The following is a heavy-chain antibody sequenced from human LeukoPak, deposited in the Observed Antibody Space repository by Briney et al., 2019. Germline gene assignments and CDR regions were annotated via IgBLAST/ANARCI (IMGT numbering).Heavy chain of an antibody. CDR2: IIPIFGTA. V-gene: IGHV1-69*13. Sequence: AASVKVSCKASGYTFTSYAMHWVRQAPGQGLEWMGGIIPIFGTANYAQKFQGRVTITADESTSTAYMELSSLRSEDTAVYYCARVPYGSGSPEANFDYWGQGTLVTVSS. CDR3: ARVPYGSGSPEANFDY. J-gene: IGHJ4*02. CDR1: GYTFTSYA. D-gene: IGHD3-10*01.